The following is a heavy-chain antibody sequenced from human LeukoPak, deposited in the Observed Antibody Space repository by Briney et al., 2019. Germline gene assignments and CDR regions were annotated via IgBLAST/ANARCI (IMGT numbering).Heavy chain of an antibody. CDR3: ARGDSLI. Sequence: GGSLRLSCATSGFTFGSYSMNWVRQAPGKGLEWVSHISNSGTTINYADSVKGRFTISRDNANNSLYLRMNSLRAEDTAVYYCARGDSLIWGQGTMVTVSS. CDR1: GFTFGSYS. D-gene: IGHD3-22*01. J-gene: IGHJ3*02. V-gene: IGHV3-48*04. CDR2: ISNSGTTI.